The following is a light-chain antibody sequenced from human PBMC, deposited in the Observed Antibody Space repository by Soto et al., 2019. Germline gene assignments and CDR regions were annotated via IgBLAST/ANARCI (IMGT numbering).Light chain of an antibody. CDR3: QQYDKWPLT. Sequence: EIVMTQSPATLSVSPGERATLSCRASQSVYNNLAWYQQKPGQAPRLLIYHASTRATGIPARFSGSGSGTEFTRPISSLQSEDFAIYYCQQYDKWPLTFGGGTKVEIK. CDR1: QSVYNN. J-gene: IGKJ4*01. V-gene: IGKV3-15*01. CDR2: HAS.